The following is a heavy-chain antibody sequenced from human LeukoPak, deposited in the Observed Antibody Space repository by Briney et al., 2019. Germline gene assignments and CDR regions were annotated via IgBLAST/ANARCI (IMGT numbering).Heavy chain of an antibody. Sequence: SXXVSCKASGGTFSSYAISWVRQAPGQGLEWMGGIIPIFGTANYAQKFQGRVTITTDESTSTAYMELSSLRSEDTVVYYCARVRRRVFDYWGQGTLVTVSS. V-gene: IGHV1-69*05. D-gene: IGHD5-24*01. CDR3: ARVRRRVFDY. CDR1: GGTFSSYA. CDR2: IIPIFGTA. J-gene: IGHJ4*02.